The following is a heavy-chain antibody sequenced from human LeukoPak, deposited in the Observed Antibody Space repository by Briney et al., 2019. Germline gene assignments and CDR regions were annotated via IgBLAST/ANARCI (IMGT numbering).Heavy chain of an antibody. Sequence: SVKVSCKASGGTFSSYAISWVRQAPGQGLEWMGGIIPVFGTANYAQKFQGRVTITTDESTSTAYMELSSLRSEDTAVYYCARGGDYVFWSGYRRRGYYYYMDVWGKGTTVTVSS. CDR2: IIPVFGTA. D-gene: IGHD3-3*01. CDR3: ARGGDYVFWSGYRRRGYYYYMDV. CDR1: GGTFSSYA. V-gene: IGHV1-69*05. J-gene: IGHJ6*03.